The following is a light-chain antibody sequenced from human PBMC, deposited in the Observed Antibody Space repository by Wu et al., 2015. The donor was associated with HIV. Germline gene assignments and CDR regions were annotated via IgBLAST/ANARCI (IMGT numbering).Light chain of an antibody. CDR3: QQYNNWPRS. CDR1: QSVCSN. CDR2: GAS. V-gene: IGKV3-15*01. Sequence: EIVMTQSPATLSVSPGERATLSCRASQSVCSNLAWYQQKPGQAPRLLIYGASTRATGIPARFSGSGSGTEFTLTISSLQSEDFAVYYCQQYNNWPRSFGQGTKLEIK. J-gene: IGKJ2*03.